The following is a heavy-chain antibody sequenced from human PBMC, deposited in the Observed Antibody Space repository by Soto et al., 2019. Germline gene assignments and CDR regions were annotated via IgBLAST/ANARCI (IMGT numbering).Heavy chain of an antibody. V-gene: IGHV1-69*02. CDR3: ASWSTRGKYSGSYRPHGMDV. Sequence: QVQLVQSGAEVKKPGSSVKVSCKASGGTFSSYTISWVRQAPGQGLEWMGRIIPILGIANYAQKFQGRVTITADKSTSTAYMELSSLRSEDTAVYYCASWSTRGKYSGSYRPHGMDVWGQGTTVTVSS. CDR2: IIPILGIA. J-gene: IGHJ6*02. D-gene: IGHD1-26*01. CDR1: GGTFSSYT.